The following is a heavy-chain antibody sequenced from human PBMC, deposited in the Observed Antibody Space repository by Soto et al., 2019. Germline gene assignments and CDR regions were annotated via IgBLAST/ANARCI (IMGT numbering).Heavy chain of an antibody. Sequence: ASVKVSCKASGCTFTSYDINWVRQATGQGLEWMGWMNPNSGNTGYAQKFQGRVTMTRNTSISTAYMELSSLRSEDTAVYYCARAGYSPYYYYGMDVWGQGTTVTVSS. CDR2: MNPNSGNT. J-gene: IGHJ6*02. D-gene: IGHD2-15*01. CDR3: ARAGYSPYYYYGMDV. V-gene: IGHV1-8*01. CDR1: GCTFTSYD.